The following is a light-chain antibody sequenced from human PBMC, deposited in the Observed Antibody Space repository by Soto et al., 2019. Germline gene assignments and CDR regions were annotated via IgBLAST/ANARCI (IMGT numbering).Light chain of an antibody. CDR1: SSDFGGYNY. CDR2: DVS. Sequence: QSALTQPASVSGSPGQSITISCTGTSSDFGGYNYVSWYQQHPGKAPKLIIYDVSDRPSGVSNRFSGSKSGNTASLTISGLQAEDEADYYCSSYTSSSTVVFGGGTKLTVL. CDR3: SSYTSSSTVV. J-gene: IGLJ2*01. V-gene: IGLV2-14*03.